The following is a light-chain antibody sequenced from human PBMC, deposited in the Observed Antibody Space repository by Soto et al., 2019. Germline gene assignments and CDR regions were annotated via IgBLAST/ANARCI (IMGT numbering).Light chain of an antibody. CDR2: AAS. Sequence: DIQMTQSPSTLSASVGARVPITCRASQSIRIYLNWYQQKPGKAPELLIFAASSLQSGVPSRFSGSGSGTDFTLTISRLEPEDFAVYYCQQYGSSPTFGQGTKVDIK. V-gene: IGKV1-39*01. CDR1: QSIRIY. CDR3: QQYGSSPT. J-gene: IGKJ1*01.